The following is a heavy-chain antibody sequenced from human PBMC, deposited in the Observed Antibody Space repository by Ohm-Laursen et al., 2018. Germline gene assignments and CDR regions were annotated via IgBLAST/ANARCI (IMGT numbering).Heavy chain of an antibody. CDR2: IYTSGST. J-gene: IGHJ4*02. CDR3: ARDPTQMATIGYFDY. V-gene: IGHV4-4*07. D-gene: IGHD5-24*01. Sequence: GTLSLTCTVSGGSISSYYWSWIRQPAGKGLEWIGRIYTSGSTNYNPSLKSRVTMSVDTSKNQFSLKLSSVTAADTAVYYCARDPTQMATIGYFDYWGQGTLVTVSS. CDR1: GGSISSYY.